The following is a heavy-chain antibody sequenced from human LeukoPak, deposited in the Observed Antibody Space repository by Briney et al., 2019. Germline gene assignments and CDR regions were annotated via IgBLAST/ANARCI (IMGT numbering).Heavy chain of an antibody. CDR2: IYHSGST. CDR3: ASSPLDY. V-gene: IGHV4-30-2*01. CDR1: GGSISSGGYS. J-gene: IGHJ4*02. Sequence: SETLSLTCAVSGGSISSGGYSWSWIRQPPGKGLEWIGYIYHSGSTYYNPSLKSRVTISVDRSKNQFSLKLSSVTAADTAVYYCASSPLDYWGQGTLVTVSS.